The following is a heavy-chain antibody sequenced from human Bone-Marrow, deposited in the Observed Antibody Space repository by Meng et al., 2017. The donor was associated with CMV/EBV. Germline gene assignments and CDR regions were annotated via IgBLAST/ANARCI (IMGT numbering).Heavy chain of an antibody. J-gene: IGHJ4*02. CDR2: ISAYNGNT. D-gene: IGHD3-16*01. V-gene: IGHV1-18*01. Sequence: QVQLVQSGCELTKPGASVKVSCKASGYTFTSYGISWVRQAPGQGLEWMGWISAYNGNTNYAQKLQGRVTMTPDTSTSTAYMELRSLRSVDTAVYYCAWGSETYYFDYWGQGTLVTVSS. CDR3: AWGSETYYFDY. CDR1: GYTFTSYG.